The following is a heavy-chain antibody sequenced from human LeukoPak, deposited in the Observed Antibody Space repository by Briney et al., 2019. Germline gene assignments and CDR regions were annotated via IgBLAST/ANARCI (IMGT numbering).Heavy chain of an antibody. CDR1: GGSFSGYY. D-gene: IGHD3-10*01. J-gene: IGHJ6*03. V-gene: IGHV4-34*01. CDR2: INHSGST. Sequence: PSETLSLTCAVYGGSFSGYYWSWIRQPPGKGLEWIGEINHSGSTYYNPSLKSRVTISVDTSKNQFSLKLSSVTAADTAVYYCARDRGYMDVWGKGTTVTVSS. CDR3: ARDRGYMDV.